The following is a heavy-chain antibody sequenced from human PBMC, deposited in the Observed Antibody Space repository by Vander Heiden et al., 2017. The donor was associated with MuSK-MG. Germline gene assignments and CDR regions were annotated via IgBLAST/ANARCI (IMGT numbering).Heavy chain of an antibody. Sequence: QVQLVESGGGVVQPENSLRLPCAASGFSFSNYGMHWVRQAPGKGLEWVAVIWHDGSDKYYADSVKGRFTISRDNSKNTLYLQMNTLRAEDTAVYYCASDGSIFWGQGTLVTVSS. CDR3: ASDGSIF. CDR2: IWHDGSDK. CDR1: GFSFSNYG. D-gene: IGHD3-3*02. J-gene: IGHJ4*02. V-gene: IGHV3-33*01.